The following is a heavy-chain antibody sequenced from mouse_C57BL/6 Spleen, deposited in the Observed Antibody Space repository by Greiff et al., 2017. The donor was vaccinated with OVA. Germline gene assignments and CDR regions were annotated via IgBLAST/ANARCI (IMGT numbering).Heavy chain of an antibody. CDR2: ISPGDGDT. V-gene: IGHV1-82*01. CDR1: GYAFSSSW. Sequence: VKLQQSGPELVKPGASVKISCKASGYAFSSSWMNWVKQRPGKGLEWIGRISPGDGDTNYNGKFKGKATLTADKSSSTAYMQLSSLTSEDSTVYCCASYTMVTTRGYYFDYWGQGTTLTVSS. J-gene: IGHJ2*01. CDR3: ASYTMVTTRGYYFDY. D-gene: IGHD2-2*01.